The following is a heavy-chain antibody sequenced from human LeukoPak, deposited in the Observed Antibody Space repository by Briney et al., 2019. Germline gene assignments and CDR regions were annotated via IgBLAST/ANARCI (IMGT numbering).Heavy chain of an antibody. Sequence: SETLSLTCTVSGGSMRSGGYYWSWIRQLPGKGLEWIGYIYYSGSTYYNPSLKSRVTISLDASKNQFSLKLSSVTAADTAVYYCASTVVFLGGKGDYFDYWGQGTLVTVSS. D-gene: IGHD4-23*01. CDR3: ASTVVFLGGKGDYFDY. V-gene: IGHV4-31*03. J-gene: IGHJ4*02. CDR2: IYYSGST. CDR1: GGSMRSGGYY.